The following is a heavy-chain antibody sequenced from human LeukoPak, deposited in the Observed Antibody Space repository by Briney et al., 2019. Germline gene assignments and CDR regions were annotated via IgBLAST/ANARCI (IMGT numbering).Heavy chain of an antibody. V-gene: IGHV4-59*01. J-gene: IGHJ4*02. CDR3: GRLTQAGPIDY. D-gene: IGHD3-9*01. CDR1: YGSISSCY. CDR2: ISYGGGT. Sequence: SAPKSSSNTASYGSISSCYWSLIRLPPGKRLGWIVFISYGGGTNYSPSLKGQVTISVDTSINHSSLQLSSLTAADTAMYYCGRLTQAGPIDYWGERTLVSVSS.